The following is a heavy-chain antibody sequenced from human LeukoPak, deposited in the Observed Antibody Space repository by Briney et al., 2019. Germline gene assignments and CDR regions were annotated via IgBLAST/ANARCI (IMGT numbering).Heavy chain of an antibody. CDR1: GFTVSSNY. Sequence: GGSLRLSCAASGFTVSSNYMSWVRQAPGKGLEWVSVIYSGGRTYYADSVKGRFTISRDNSKNTLYLQMNSLRAEDTAVYYCARQYTYYYGSGSYYPPQDYWGQGTLVTVSS. CDR2: IYSGGRT. J-gene: IGHJ4*02. CDR3: ARQYTYYYGSGSYYPPQDY. D-gene: IGHD3-10*01. V-gene: IGHV3-66*04.